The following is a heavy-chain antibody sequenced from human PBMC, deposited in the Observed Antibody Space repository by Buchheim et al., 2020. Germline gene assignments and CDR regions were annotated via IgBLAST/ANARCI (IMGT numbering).Heavy chain of an antibody. J-gene: IGHJ5*02. Sequence: QVQLQESGPGLVKPSQTLSLTCTVSGGSISSGSYYWNWIRQPAGKGLEWIGRIYTSGSTNYNPSLKSRVTISVDTSKNQFSLKLSSVTAADTAVYYCARDLSSGDYVGENWFDPWGQGTL. CDR2: IYTSGST. CDR1: GGSISSGSYY. CDR3: ARDLSSGDYVGENWFDP. V-gene: IGHV4-61*02. D-gene: IGHD4-17*01.